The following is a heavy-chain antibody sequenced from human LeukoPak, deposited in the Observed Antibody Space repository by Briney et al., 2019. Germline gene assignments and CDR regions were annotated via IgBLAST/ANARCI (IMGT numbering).Heavy chain of an antibody. CDR2: IYYSGST. CDR1: GGSISSSSYY. Sequence: SETLSLTCTVSGGSISSSSYYWGWIRQPPGKGLEWIGSIYYSGSTYYNPSLKSRVTISVDTSKNQFSLKLSSVTAADTAVYYCARRGSSSRYGLGPYFDYWGQGTLVTVSS. J-gene: IGHJ4*02. CDR3: ARRGSSSRYGLGPYFDY. V-gene: IGHV4-39*01. D-gene: IGHD6-13*01.